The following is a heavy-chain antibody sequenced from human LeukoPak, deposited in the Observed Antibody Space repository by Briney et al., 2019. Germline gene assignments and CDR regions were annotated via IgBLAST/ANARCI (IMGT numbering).Heavy chain of an antibody. CDR1: GGSISSSSYY. Sequence: PSETLSLTCTVSGGSISSSSYYWGWIRQSPGKGLEWIGSIYYSGSTYYDPSLKSRVTISVDTSKNQFSLKLSSVTAADTAVYYCARLRYCSSTSCKYFDYWGQGTLVTVSS. CDR2: IYYSGST. V-gene: IGHV4-39*01. D-gene: IGHD2-2*01. CDR3: ARLRYCSSTSCKYFDY. J-gene: IGHJ4*02.